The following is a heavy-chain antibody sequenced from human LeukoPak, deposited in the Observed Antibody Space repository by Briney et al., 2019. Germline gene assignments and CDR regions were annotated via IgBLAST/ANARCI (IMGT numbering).Heavy chain of an antibody. Sequence: PSETLSLTCTVSGGSICSYYWSWIRQPPGKGLEWIGYIYYSGSTNYNPSLKSRVTISVDTSKNQFSLKLSSVTAADTAVYYCARCITGTTDYYYYMDVWGKGTTVTVSS. D-gene: IGHD1-7*01. CDR3: ARCITGTTDYYYYMDV. CDR1: GGSICSYY. V-gene: IGHV4-59*08. CDR2: IYYSGST. J-gene: IGHJ6*03.